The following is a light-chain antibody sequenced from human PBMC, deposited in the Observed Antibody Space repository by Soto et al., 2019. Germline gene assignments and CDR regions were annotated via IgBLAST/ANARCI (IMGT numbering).Light chain of an antibody. CDR2: GAS. J-gene: IGKJ5*01. V-gene: IGKV3-20*01. Sequence: EIVLTQSPGTLSLSPGEGATLSCRASQSVSTNLAWYQQTPGQAPRLLIYGASTRATGIPDRFSGSESGTDFTLTISRLEPEDFVVYYCQQYGNSPFTFGQGTRLEIK. CDR3: QQYGNSPFT. CDR1: QSVSTN.